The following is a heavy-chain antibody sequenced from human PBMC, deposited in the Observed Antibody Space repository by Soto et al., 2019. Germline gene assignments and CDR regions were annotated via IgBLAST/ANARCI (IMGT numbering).Heavy chain of an antibody. D-gene: IGHD3-22*01. Sequence: QVQLVESGGGVVQPGRSLRLSCAASGFTFSSYGMHWVRQAPGKGLEWVAVIWYDGSNKYYADSVKGRFTISRDNSKNTLYLQMNSLRADDTAVYYCAREYYDSSGFIWGQGTMVTVSS. CDR3: AREYYDSSGFI. J-gene: IGHJ3*02. CDR2: IWYDGSNK. CDR1: GFTFSSYG. V-gene: IGHV3-33*01.